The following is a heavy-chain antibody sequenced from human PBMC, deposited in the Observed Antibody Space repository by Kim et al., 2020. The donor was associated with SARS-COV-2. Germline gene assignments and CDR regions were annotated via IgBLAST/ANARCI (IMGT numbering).Heavy chain of an antibody. CDR3: AKSQGDY. J-gene: IGHJ4*02. Sequence: RGGNTYNSNSVKGRFTISRDKSKNTRYLQMNSLRAEDTAVYYCAKSQGDYWGQGTLVTVSS. V-gene: IGHV3-23*01. CDR2: RGGNT.